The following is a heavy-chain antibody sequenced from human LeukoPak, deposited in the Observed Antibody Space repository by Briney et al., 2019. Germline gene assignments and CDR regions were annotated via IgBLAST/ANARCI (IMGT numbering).Heavy chain of an antibody. CDR3: ARQEAYYDFWSGRTPPYYFDY. CDR1: GGSISSSSYY. D-gene: IGHD3-3*01. CDR2: IYYSGST. J-gene: IGHJ4*02. V-gene: IGHV4-39*01. Sequence: PSETLSLTCTVSGGSISSSSYYWGWIRQPPGKGLEWIGSIYYSGSTYYNPSLKSRVTISVDTSKNQFSLKLSSVTAADTAVYYCARQEAYYDFWSGRTPPYYFDYWGQGTLVTASS.